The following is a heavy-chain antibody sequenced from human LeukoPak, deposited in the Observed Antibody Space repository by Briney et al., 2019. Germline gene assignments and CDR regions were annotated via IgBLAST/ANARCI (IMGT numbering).Heavy chain of an antibody. CDR3: AKDRHPSGSYYGDFGY. J-gene: IGHJ4*02. V-gene: IGHV3-43*02. D-gene: IGHD1-26*01. Sequence: PGGSLRLSCAASGFTFSSYWMHWVRQAPGKGLEWVSLISGDGGSTYYADSVKGRFPISRDNSKNSLYLQMNSLRTEDTALYYCAKDRHPSGSYYGDFGYWGQGTLVTVSS. CDR1: GFTFSSYW. CDR2: ISGDGGST.